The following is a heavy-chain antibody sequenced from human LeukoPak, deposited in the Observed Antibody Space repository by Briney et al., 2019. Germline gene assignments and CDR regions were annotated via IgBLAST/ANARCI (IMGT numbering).Heavy chain of an antibody. CDR3: ARGVGDCSGGSCYFWFDP. Sequence: PSETLSLTCTASGGSISSGDYYWSWIRQPPGKGLEWIGYIYYSGSTYYNPSLKSRVTISVDTSKNQFSLKLSSVTAADTAVYYCARGVGDCSGGSCYFWFDPWGQGTLVTVSS. CDR1: GGSISSGDYY. CDR2: IYYSGST. J-gene: IGHJ5*02. V-gene: IGHV4-30-4*01. D-gene: IGHD2-15*01.